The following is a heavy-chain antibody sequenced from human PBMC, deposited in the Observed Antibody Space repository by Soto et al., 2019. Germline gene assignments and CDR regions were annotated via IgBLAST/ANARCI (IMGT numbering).Heavy chain of an antibody. CDR1: GYTFTGYY. V-gene: IGHV1-2*02. D-gene: IGHD6-13*01. Sequence: QVQLVQSGAEVKKPGASEKVSCKASGYTFTGYYMHWVRQAPGQGLEWMGWINPNSGDTNYAQKFQGRVTMTRDTSISTAYMDLSSLRSDDTAVYYCARGPGIAAAGKFDYWGQGTLLTVSS. CDR2: INPNSGDT. CDR3: ARGPGIAAAGKFDY. J-gene: IGHJ4*02.